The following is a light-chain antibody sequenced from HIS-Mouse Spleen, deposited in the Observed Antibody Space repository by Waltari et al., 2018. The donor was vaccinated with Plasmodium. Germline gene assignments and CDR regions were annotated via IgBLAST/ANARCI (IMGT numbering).Light chain of an antibody. CDR2: GAS. J-gene: IGKJ1*01. CDR3: QQYGSSPRT. CDR1: QSVSSSY. V-gene: IGKV3-20*01. Sequence: SCRASQSVSSSYLAWYQQKPGQAPRLLIYGASSRATGIPDRFSGSGSGTDFTLTISRLEPEDCAVYYCQQYGSSPRTFGQGTKVEIK.